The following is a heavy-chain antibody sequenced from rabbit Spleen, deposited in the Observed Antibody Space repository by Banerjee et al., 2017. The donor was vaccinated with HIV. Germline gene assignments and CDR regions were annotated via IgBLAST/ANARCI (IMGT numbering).Heavy chain of an antibody. J-gene: IGHJ4*01. CDR1: GFSFTKYFY. CDR3: ARDTDNTADYYNL. Sequence: QSLEESGGGLVQPEGSLTLTCTASGFSFTKYFYMCWVHQAPGKGLELSACIYISSGSTYYASWAKGRFTISKTSSTTVTLHMSSLTAADTATYFCARDTDNTADYYNLWGPGTLVTVS. D-gene: IGHD7-1*01. CDR2: IYISSGST. V-gene: IGHV1S40*01.